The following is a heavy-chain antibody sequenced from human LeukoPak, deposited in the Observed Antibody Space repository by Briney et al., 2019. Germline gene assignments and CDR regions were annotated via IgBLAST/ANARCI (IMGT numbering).Heavy chain of an antibody. CDR1: GFTFSGSS. CDR3: ARAGSGWYSFDP. CDR2: ISSSSDII. V-gene: IGHV3-48*02. Sequence: GGSLRLSCAASGFTFSGSSMNWVRQAPGKGLEWVSYISSSSDIIYYADSVKGRFTISRDNAKTSLYLQMNSLRDEDTAVYYCARAGSGWYSFDPWGQGTLVTVSS. J-gene: IGHJ5*02. D-gene: IGHD6-19*01.